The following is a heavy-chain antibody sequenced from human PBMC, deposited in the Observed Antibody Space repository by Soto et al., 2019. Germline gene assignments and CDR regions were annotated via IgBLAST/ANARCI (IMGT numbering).Heavy chain of an antibody. J-gene: IGHJ4*02. V-gene: IGHV3-23*01. CDR2: VYGSCGDT. D-gene: IGHD2-8*01. Sequence: GSLRISCAASRFTFSSHAIVWLLQTPVTWPEWVAFVYGSCGDTSYADSVKGRFTISRGNSDSPLYLHMNSLRAEDTGRYFCAKEIFAAAYAATSAFELWGQGTLVTVSS. CDR3: AKEIFAAAYAATSAFEL. CDR1: RFTFSSHA.